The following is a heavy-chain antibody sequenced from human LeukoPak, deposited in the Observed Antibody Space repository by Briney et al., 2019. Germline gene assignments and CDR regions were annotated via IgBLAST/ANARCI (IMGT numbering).Heavy chain of an antibody. CDR1: GFTFSDYY. Sequence: GGSLRLSCAASGFTFSDYYMGWIRQAPGKGLEWVSYISSSGSTIYYADSVKGRFTISRDNAKNSLYLQMNSLRSEDTAVYYCASAPYSYGDYVQTTPEFYIHGMDVWGQGTTVTVSS. V-gene: IGHV3-11*01. CDR3: ASAPYSYGDYVQTTPEFYIHGMDV. J-gene: IGHJ6*02. D-gene: IGHD4-17*01. CDR2: ISSSGSTI.